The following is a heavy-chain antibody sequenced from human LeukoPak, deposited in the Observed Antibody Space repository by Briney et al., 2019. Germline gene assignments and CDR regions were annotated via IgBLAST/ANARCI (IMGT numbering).Heavy chain of an antibody. Sequence: GASVKVSCKASGYTFTSYDINWVRQATGQGLEWMGWMNPNSGNTGHAQKFQGRVTMTRNTSISTAYMELSSLRSEDTAVYYRARGDFRFGESNFWGQGTLVTVSS. CDR1: GYTFTSYD. J-gene: IGHJ4*02. CDR3: ARGDFRFGESNF. D-gene: IGHD3-10*01. V-gene: IGHV1-8*01. CDR2: MNPNSGNT.